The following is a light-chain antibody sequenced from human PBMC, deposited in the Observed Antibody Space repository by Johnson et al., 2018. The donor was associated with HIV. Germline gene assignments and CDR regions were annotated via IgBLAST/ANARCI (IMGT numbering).Light chain of an antibody. V-gene: IGLV1-51*01. J-gene: IGLJ1*01. CDR1: NSNIGNNY. CDR2: DNN. Sequence: SVLTQPPSVSAAPGQKVTISCSGSNSNIGNNYVSWYQQLPGTAPKLLIYDNNKRSSGIPDRISGSKSGTSATLGITVLQTGDEADYYCGTWDTSMSAGGGFGSGTKVTVL. CDR3: GTWDTSMSAGGG.